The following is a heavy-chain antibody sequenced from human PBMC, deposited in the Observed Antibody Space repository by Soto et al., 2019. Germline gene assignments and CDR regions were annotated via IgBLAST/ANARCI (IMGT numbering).Heavy chain of an antibody. CDR2: IIPILGIA. CDR3: AREGRDIVVVPAAKGMDV. J-gene: IGHJ6*02. V-gene: IGHV1-69*04. CDR1: GGTFSSYA. Sequence: ASVKVSCKASGGTFSSYAISWVRQAPGQGLEWMGRIIPILGIANYAQKFQGRVTITADKSTSTAYMELSSLRSEDTAVYYCAREGRDIVVVPAAKGMDVWGQGTTVTVSS. D-gene: IGHD2-2*01.